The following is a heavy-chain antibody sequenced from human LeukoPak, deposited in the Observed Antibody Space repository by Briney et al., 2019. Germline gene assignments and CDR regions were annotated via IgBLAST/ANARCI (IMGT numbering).Heavy chain of an antibody. CDR3: ARISVAYCGGDCYSGFDP. Sequence: GGSLTLSCAASGFTFSSYSMNWVRQAPGKGLEWVSSISSSSSYIYYADSVKGRFTISRDNAKNSLYLQMNSLRAEDTAVYYCARISVAYCGGDCYSGFDPWGQGTLVTVSS. V-gene: IGHV3-21*01. CDR1: GFTFSSYS. D-gene: IGHD2-21*02. J-gene: IGHJ5*02. CDR2: ISSSSSYI.